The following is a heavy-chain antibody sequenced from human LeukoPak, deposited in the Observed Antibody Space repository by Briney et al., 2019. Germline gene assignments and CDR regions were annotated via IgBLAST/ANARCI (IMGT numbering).Heavy chain of an antibody. CDR1: GFTFSSYW. D-gene: IGHD3-10*01. J-gene: IGHJ4*02. Sequence: GGSLRLSCAASGFTFSSYWMSWVRQAPGKGLEWVANIKQDGSEKYYVDSVKGRFTISRDNAKNSLYLQMNSLRAEDTAVYYCAREMVRGVIRGDYWGQGTLVTVSS. V-gene: IGHV3-7*01. CDR2: IKQDGSEK. CDR3: AREMVRGVIRGDY.